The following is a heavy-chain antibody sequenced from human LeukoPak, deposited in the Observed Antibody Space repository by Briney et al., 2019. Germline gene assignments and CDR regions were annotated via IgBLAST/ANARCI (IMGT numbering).Heavy chain of an antibody. V-gene: IGHV3-48*04. CDR1: RFTFSSYS. CDR3: ANLDGSGFGY. J-gene: IGHJ4*02. Sequence: GGSLRLSCAASRFTFSSYSMNWVRQAPGKGLEWVSYISSTSSTIYYAGSVKGRFTISRDNAKDSLYLQMNSLRAEDTAVYYCANLDGSGFGYWGQGTLVTVSS. D-gene: IGHD3-10*01. CDR2: ISSTSSTI.